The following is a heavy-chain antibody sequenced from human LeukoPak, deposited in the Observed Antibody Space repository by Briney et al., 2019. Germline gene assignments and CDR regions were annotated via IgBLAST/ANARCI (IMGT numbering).Heavy chain of an antibody. CDR1: GYTFTSYY. Sequence: ASVKVSCKASGYTFTSYYMHWVRQAPGQGLEWMGIINPSGGSTSYAQKFQGRVTMIRDTSTSTVYMELSSLRSEDTAVYYCARDGSLYSGYPRLYYFDYWGQGTLVTVSS. CDR2: INPSGGST. V-gene: IGHV1-46*01. D-gene: IGHD5-12*01. J-gene: IGHJ4*02. CDR3: ARDGSLYSGYPRLYYFDY.